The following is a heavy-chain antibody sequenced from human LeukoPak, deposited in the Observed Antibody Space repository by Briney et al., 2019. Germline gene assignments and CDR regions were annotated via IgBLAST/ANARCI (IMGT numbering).Heavy chain of an antibody. CDR2: FYYSGST. D-gene: IGHD3-16*01. V-gene: IGHV4-59*01. CDR3: ARLIMITFGGGTYFDY. Sequence: SETLSLTCTVSGGSISSYYWSWVRQPPGKGLEWIGYFYYSGSTNYNPSLKSRVTISGDTSKNQFSLKLSSVTAADTAVYYCARLIMITFGGGTYFDYWGQGTLVTVSS. J-gene: IGHJ4*02. CDR1: GGSISSYY.